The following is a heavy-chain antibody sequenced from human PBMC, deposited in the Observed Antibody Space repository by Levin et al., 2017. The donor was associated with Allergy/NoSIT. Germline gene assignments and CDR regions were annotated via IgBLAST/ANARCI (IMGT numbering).Heavy chain of an antibody. Sequence: GESLKISCAASGFTFSSYWMSWVRQAPGKGLEWVANIKLDGTEKYYVDSVKGRFAISKDNPKNSVYLQMASLRVEDTAVYYCARNWRSAFDIWGQGTVVTVSS. V-gene: IGHV3-7*04. D-gene: IGHD2-8*02. CDR3: ARNWRSAFDI. CDR2: IKLDGTEK. CDR1: GFTFSSYW. J-gene: IGHJ3*02.